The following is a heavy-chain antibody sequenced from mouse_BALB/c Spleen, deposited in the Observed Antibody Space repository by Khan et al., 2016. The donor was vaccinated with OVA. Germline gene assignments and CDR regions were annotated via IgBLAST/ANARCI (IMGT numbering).Heavy chain of an antibody. D-gene: IGHD1-1*01. CDR2: IAPYNGGT. V-gene: IGHV1S135*01. Sequence: VQLKESGPELVKPGASVKVSCKASGYSFTDYHMFWVKQSHGKSLEWIGYIAPYNGGTSYNQKFKGKATLPVDKSSSTAFMHLSSLTSEDSAVVYCARTDYYGSSYYFDNWGQGTTLTGSS. CDR1: GYSFTDYH. J-gene: IGHJ2*01. CDR3: ARTDYYGSSYYFDN.